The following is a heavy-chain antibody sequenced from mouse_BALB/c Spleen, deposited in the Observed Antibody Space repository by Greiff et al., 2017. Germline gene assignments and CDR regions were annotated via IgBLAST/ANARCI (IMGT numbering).Heavy chain of an antibody. V-gene: IGHV1-63*02. J-gene: IGHJ3*01. Sequence: VQLQQSGAELVRPGTSVKISCKASGYTFTNYWLGWVKQRPGHGLEWIGDIYPGGGYTNYNEKFKGKATLTADTSSITAYMQLSSLTSEDSAVYFCSRGDAYYSSWFAYWGQGTLVTVSA. CDR2: IYPGGGYT. CDR1: GYTFTNYW. D-gene: IGHD2-12*01. CDR3: SRGDAYYSSWFAY.